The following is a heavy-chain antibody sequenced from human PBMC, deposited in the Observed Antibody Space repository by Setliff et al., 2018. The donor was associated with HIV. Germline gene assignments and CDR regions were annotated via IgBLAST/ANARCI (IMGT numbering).Heavy chain of an antibody. CDR1: GVSISSYY. CDR2: IYSSGST. Sequence: PSETLSLTCTVSGVSISSYYWSWIRQPAGKGLEWIGHIYSSGSTNYNPSLKSRVAISVDMSKNQFSLRVTSLTAADTAVYYCATDRVGNYPLDYWGRGTLVTVSS. J-gene: IGHJ4*02. CDR3: ATDRVGNYPLDY. V-gene: IGHV4-4*08. D-gene: IGHD1-7*01.